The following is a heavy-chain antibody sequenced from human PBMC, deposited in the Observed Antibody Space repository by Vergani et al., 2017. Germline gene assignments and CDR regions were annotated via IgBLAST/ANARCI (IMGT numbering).Heavy chain of an antibody. J-gene: IGHJ3*02. CDR2: ISYDGSNK. V-gene: IGHV3-30-3*01. Sequence: VQVVESGGGLIQPGGSLRLSCEASGFTVSSNYMSWVRQAPGKGLEWVAVISYDGSNKYYADSVKGRFTISRDNSKNTLYLQMNSLRAEDTAVYYCARELGGTDAFDIWGQGTMVTVSS. CDR1: GFTVSSNY. CDR3: ARELGGTDAFDI. D-gene: IGHD3-10*01.